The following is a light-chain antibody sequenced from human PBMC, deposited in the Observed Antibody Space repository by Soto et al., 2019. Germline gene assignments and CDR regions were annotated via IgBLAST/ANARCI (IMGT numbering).Light chain of an antibody. CDR3: LQHGSSPQT. CDR1: QSVSSTH. J-gene: IGKJ1*01. V-gene: IGKV3-20*01. CDR2: GAS. Sequence: EIVLTQSTGTLSLSPGDSATLFCRASQSVSSTHLAWYHQKPGQAPRLLIYGASTRASGIPDRFGGSGSGTDFTLTISRLESVGVAGYYFLQHGSSPQTFGQGTKGDI.